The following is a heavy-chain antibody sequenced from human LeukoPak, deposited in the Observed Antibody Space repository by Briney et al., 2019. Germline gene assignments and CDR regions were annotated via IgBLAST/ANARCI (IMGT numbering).Heavy chain of an antibody. Sequence: PGRSLRLSCAASGFTFSSYGMHWVRQAPGKGLEWVAVISYDGSNKYYADSVKGQFTISRDNSKNTLYLQMNSLRAEDTAVYYCARDGDTIFGAYYFDYWGQGTLVTVSS. CDR2: ISYDGSNK. CDR1: GFTFSSYG. J-gene: IGHJ4*02. CDR3: ARDGDTIFGAYYFDY. D-gene: IGHD3-3*01. V-gene: IGHV3-30*03.